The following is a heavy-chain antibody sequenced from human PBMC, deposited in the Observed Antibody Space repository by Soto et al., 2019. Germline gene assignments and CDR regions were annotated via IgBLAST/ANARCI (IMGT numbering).Heavy chain of an antibody. J-gene: IGHJ6*02. Sequence: ASVKVSCKASGYLFTGYHIHWVRQAPGRGLEWMGWINPNSGDAEYAQNIQGRVTMTRDTSFNLVYMEMSGLMSDDTAVYYCARDARGTRGFDEMDIWGQGTTVTVSS. CDR2: INPNSGDA. CDR1: GYLFTGYH. CDR3: ARDARGTRGFDEMDI. D-gene: IGHD3-9*01. V-gene: IGHV1-2*02.